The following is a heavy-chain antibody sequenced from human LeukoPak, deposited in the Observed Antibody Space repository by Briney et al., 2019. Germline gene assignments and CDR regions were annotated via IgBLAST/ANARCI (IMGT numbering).Heavy chain of an antibody. Sequence: GGSLSLSCAASGVAINTCAMHWIRQGPGQGLEWVALRWHDGSHKFYSNSVRGQFTISRDNSKNTVSLQMSNLRPEDTAVYYCAREMFGSGSYPDFWGQGTLVTVSS. CDR3: AREMFGSGSYPDF. J-gene: IGHJ4*02. CDR2: RWHDGSHK. CDR1: GVAINTCA. V-gene: IGHV3-33*01. D-gene: IGHD3-10*01.